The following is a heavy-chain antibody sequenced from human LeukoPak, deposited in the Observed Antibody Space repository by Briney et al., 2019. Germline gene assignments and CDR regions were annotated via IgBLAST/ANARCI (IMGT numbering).Heavy chain of an antibody. CDR2: ISYDGSNK. CDR1: GFTFSSYA. J-gene: IGHJ4*02. D-gene: IGHD3-22*01. CDR3: AREAYDSSGYYPDY. Sequence: GGSLRLSCAASGFTFSSYAMHWVRQAPGKGLEWVAVISYDGSNKYYADSVKGRFTISRDNSKNTLYLQMNSLRAEDTAVYYCAREAYDSSGYYPDYWGQGTLVTVSS. V-gene: IGHV3-30*04.